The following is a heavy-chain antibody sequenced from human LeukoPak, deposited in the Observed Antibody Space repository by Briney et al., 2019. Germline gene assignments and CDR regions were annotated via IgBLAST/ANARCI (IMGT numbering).Heavy chain of an antibody. CDR3: ARESVIYYYYGMDV. Sequence: SETLSLTCTVSGGSISSYYWGWIRHPPGKGLEGIGHIYYSGSTNYNPSLKSRVTISIDTSKNQFSLKLSSVTAADTAVYYCARESVIYYYYGMDVWGQGTTVTVSS. V-gene: IGHV4-59*12. CDR2: IYYSGST. CDR1: GGSISSYY. D-gene: IGHD2-21*01. J-gene: IGHJ6*02.